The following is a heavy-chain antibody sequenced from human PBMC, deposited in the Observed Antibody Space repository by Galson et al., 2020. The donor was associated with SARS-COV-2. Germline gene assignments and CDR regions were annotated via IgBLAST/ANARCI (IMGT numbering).Heavy chain of an antibody. J-gene: IGHJ5*02. Sequence: GGSLRLSCAGSGFSFNTYWMTWVRQTPGKGLEWVANIKHDGGDTDYVDSVMGRFTISRDNSKNSLYLQMNSLRVEDTAIYYCARGCKVGADYTPDWFDPWGQGTLVIVSS. V-gene: IGHV3-7*01. CDR3: ARGCKVGADYTPDWFDP. CDR1: GFSFNTYW. D-gene: IGHD4-4*01. CDR2: IKHDGGDT.